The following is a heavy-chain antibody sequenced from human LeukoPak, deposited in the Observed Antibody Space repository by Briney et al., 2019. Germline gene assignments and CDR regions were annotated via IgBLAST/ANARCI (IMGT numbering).Heavy chain of an antibody. Sequence: SETLSLTCTVSGGSISSYYWSWIRQPPGKGLEWIGYIYTSGSTNYNPSLKSRVTISVDTSKNQFSLKLSSVTAADTAVYYCARVGLTVLPDAGGYYYYGMDVWGQGTTVTVSS. CDR3: ARVGLTVLPDAGGYYYYGMDV. D-gene: IGHD3-10*01. V-gene: IGHV4-4*08. CDR1: GGSISSYY. J-gene: IGHJ6*02. CDR2: IYTSGST.